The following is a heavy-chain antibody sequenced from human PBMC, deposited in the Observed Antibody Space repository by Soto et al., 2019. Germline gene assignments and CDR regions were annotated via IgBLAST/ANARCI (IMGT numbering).Heavy chain of an antibody. CDR1: GFTFSDHY. CDR3: ARCSHRMVRGVTDAFDI. V-gene: IGHV3-72*01. J-gene: IGHJ3*02. D-gene: IGHD3-10*01. Sequence: EVQLVESGGGLVQPGGSLRLSCAASGFTFSDHYIDWVRHVPGKWLEYVGLTRNKANSYTTEYAESVKGKFTISRDDSKNLLYLQMNSLKTEDTAVYDCARCSHRMVRGVTDAFDIWGQGTMVTVSS. CDR2: TRNKANSYTT.